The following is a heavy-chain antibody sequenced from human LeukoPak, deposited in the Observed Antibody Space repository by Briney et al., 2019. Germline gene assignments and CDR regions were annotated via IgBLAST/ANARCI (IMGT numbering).Heavy chain of an antibody. CDR1: GFTFSSYW. CDR3: ARDPKRRDGYNYH. J-gene: IGHJ5*02. V-gene: IGHV3-7*01. CDR2: IKQDGSEK. Sequence: GGSLRLSCAASGFTFSSYWMSWVRQAPGRGLEWVANIKQDGSEKYYVDSVKGRFTISRDNAKNSLYPQMNSLRAEDTAVYYCARDPKRRDGYNYHWGQGTLVTVSS. D-gene: IGHD5-24*01.